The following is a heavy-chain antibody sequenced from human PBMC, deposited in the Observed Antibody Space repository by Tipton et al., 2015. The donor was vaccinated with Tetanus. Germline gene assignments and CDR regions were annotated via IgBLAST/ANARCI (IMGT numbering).Heavy chain of an antibody. CDR1: GGTFSSYA. CDR2: IIPIFGTA. J-gene: IGHJ3*02. Sequence: QLVQSGAEVKKPGSSVKVSCKASGGTFSSYAISWVRQAPGQGLEWMGGIIPIFGTANYAQKIQGRVTITADKSTSTAYMELSSLRSEDTAVYYCARDPDRIGGIVGATGDAFDIWGQGTMVTVSS. V-gene: IGHV1-69*06. CDR3: ARDPDRIGGIVGATGDAFDI. D-gene: IGHD1-26*01.